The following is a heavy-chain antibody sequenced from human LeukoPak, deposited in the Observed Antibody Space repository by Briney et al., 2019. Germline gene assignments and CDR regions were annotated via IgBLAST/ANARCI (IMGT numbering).Heavy chain of an antibody. CDR1: GGSISSGDYY. D-gene: IGHD3-10*01. CDR3: ARWFGEFPYGMDV. Sequence: SQTLSLTCSVSGGSISSGDYYWSWIRQPPGRGLEWIGYIYYSGSTYYNPSLKSRVTISVDTSKNQFSLRLSSVTAADTAVYYCARWFGEFPYGMDVWGKGTTVTVSS. V-gene: IGHV4-30-4*01. J-gene: IGHJ6*04. CDR2: IYYSGST.